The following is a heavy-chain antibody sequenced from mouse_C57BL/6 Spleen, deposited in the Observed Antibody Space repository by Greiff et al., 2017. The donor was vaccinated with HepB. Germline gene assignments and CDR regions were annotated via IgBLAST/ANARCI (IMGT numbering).Heavy chain of an antibody. Sequence: EVQLVESGEGLVKPGGSLKLSCAASGFTFSSYAMSWVRQTPEKRLEWVAYISSGGDYIYYADTVKGRFTISRDNARNTLYLQMSSLKSEDTAMYYCTRIYYGYGGYAMDYWGQGTSVTVSS. CDR1: GFTFSSYA. CDR2: ISSGGDYI. CDR3: TRIYYGYGGYAMDY. J-gene: IGHJ4*01. V-gene: IGHV5-9-1*02. D-gene: IGHD2-2*01.